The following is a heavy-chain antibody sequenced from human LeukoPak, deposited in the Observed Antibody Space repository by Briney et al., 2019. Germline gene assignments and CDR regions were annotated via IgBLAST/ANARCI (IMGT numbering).Heavy chain of an antibody. D-gene: IGHD1-26*01. V-gene: IGHV4-61*01. CDR3: STGEWERCYYYYGMDV. J-gene: IGHJ6*02. CDR1: GGTVSSGSYY. CDR2: IYYSGST. Sequence: SETLSLTCTVSGGTVSSGSYYWSWIRQPPGKGLEWIGYIYYSGSTNYNPSLKSRVTISVDTSKNQFSLKLSSVTAADAAVYYYSTGEWERCYYYYGMDVWGQGTTVTVSS.